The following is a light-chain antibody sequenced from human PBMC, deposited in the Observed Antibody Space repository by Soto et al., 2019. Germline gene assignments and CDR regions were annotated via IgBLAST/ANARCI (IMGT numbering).Light chain of an antibody. V-gene: IGKV1-33*01. CDR3: QQYHNVFT. Sequence: IHMTHSPSSLSASVLYRVTITCQASQDIGNYLNWYQQKPGKAPKLLIFDALYLETGVPSRFSGSGSGTHFTFTISSLQPEDFATYYCQQYHNVFTFGQGTRLEIK. CDR1: QDIGNY. J-gene: IGKJ5*01. CDR2: DAL.